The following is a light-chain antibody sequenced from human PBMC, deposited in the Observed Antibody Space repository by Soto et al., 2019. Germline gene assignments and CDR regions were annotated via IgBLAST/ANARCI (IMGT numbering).Light chain of an antibody. J-gene: IGKJ1*01. CDR1: QNINTY. V-gene: IGKV1-39*01. CDR3: QQSHSTLWT. Sequence: DIQMTQSPYSLSAAVGDRVTIACRASQNINTYLNWYQQKPGKAPKLLMFDAASLQSGVPSRFSGSGSRTDFTLTITSLQPEDFATYYCQQSHSTLWTFGQGTKVEIK. CDR2: DAA.